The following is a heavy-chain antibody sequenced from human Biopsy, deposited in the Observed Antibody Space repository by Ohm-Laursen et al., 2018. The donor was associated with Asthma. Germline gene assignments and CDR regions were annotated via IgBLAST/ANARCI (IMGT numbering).Heavy chain of an antibody. D-gene: IGHD6-13*01. CDR2: IYYSWTT. CDR1: SGSGGYMRSGNYY. CDR3: VRGSSSWHHGPFHYYYGLDV. V-gene: IGHV4-39*01. Sequence: GTLSLTCSLSSGSGGYMRSGNYYWGWIRQPPGKGLEWIGSIYYSWTTYYNPSLESRVTVSADTSKNQFSLKLTSVTAADTAVYYCVRGSSSWHHGPFHYYYGLDVWGQGTTATVSS. J-gene: IGHJ6*02.